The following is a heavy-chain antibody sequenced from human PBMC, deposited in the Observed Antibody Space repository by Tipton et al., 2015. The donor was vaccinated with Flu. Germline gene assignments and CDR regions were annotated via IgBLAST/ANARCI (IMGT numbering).Heavy chain of an antibody. J-gene: IGHJ4*02. CDR3: LKDFGVVTTTVDCDY. V-gene: IGHV3-9*01. CDR2: ISWDSGSI. Sequence: QLVQSGGGLVQPGRSLRLSCAASRFTFDDYAMHWVRQAPGKGLEWVSGISWDSGSILYADSVKGRFTISRDNAENSLYLQMNSLRPEDTAFYYCLKDFGVVTTTVDCDYWGQGTLVTVSS. CDR1: RFTFDDYA. D-gene: IGHD4-23*01.